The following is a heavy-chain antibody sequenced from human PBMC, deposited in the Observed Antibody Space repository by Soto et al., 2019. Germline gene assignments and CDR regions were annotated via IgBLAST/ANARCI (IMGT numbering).Heavy chain of an antibody. D-gene: IGHD3-16*01. CDR2: IRNKANNYTT. Sequence: EVQLVESGGDLVQPGGSLRLSCVASGFTFSDPYMDWVRQAPGKGLEWVGRIRNKANNYTTEYAASVKGRFPISRDDSQNSLYLQLSSLKTEDTAVYFCAREGAVYFFDSWGRGTPVTVSS. CDR3: AREGAVYFFDS. J-gene: IGHJ4*02. V-gene: IGHV3-72*01. CDR1: GFTFSDPY.